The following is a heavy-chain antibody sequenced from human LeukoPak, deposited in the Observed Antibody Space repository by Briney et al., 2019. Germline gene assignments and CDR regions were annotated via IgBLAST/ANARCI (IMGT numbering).Heavy chain of an antibody. CDR1: GYSFTSYW. D-gene: IGHD6-13*01. V-gene: IGHV5-51*01. Sequence: PGESLKISCKGSGYSFTSYWIGWVRRMPGKGLEWMGIIYPGDSDTRYSPSFQGQVTISADKSISTAYLQWSSLKASDTAMYYCARRYSSSWYVAGGWFDPWGQGTLVTVSS. CDR3: ARRYSSSWYVAGGWFDP. J-gene: IGHJ5*02. CDR2: IYPGDSDT.